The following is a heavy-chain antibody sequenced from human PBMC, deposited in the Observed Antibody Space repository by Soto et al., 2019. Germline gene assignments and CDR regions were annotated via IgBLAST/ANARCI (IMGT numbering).Heavy chain of an antibody. CDR1: GYPFTDLY. V-gene: IGHV1-2*02. J-gene: IGHJ4*02. D-gene: IGHD3-10*01. CDR3: ARDNYGTLDY. Sequence: ASVKVSCKPSGYPFTDLYIHWVRQAPGLGLEWMGWIDPRSGASRKTQRFQGRFTMTRDTYTNTVYMELSSLRSDDTAVYFCARDNYGTLDYWGQGTLVTVYS. CDR2: IDPRSGAS.